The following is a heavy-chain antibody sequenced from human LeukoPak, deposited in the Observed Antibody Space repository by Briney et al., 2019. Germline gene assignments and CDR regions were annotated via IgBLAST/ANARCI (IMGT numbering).Heavy chain of an antibody. CDR2: ITAGHYPT. J-gene: IGHJ5*02. V-gene: IGHV3-23*01. CDR1: GFSFSSFA. Sequence: GGSLRLSCTASGFSFSSFAMTWVRQAPGKGLEWVSSITAGHYPTYNTDSVKGRFTISRDNSKNTLYLQMNSLRADDTAVYYCTKDPNGDYVGAFDPWGQGTLVTVSS. CDR3: TKDPNGDYVGAFDP. D-gene: IGHD3-16*01.